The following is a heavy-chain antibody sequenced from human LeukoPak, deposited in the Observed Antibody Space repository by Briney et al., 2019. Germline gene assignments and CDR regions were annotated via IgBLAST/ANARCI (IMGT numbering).Heavy chain of an antibody. CDR3: ARLRLSGGSFSVGWFDP. V-gene: IGHV4-4*07. J-gene: IGHJ5*02. D-gene: IGHD1-26*01. CDR1: GGSISSYY. Sequence: SETLSLTCTVSGGSISSYYWSWLRQPAGKGLEWIGRIYTSGSTNYNPSLKSRVTMSVDTSKNQFSLKLSSVTAADTAVYFCARLRLSGGSFSVGWFDPWGQGRQVTVSS. CDR2: IYTSGST.